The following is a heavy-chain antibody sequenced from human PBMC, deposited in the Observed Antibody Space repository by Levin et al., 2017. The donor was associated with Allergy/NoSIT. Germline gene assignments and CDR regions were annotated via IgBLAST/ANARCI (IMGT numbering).Heavy chain of an antibody. CDR1: GDFFSSYA. D-gene: IGHD1-26*01. CDR3: ARGLGGCYLYCFDY. Sequence: KISCKVSGDFFSSYAFTWVRQAPGQGLEWMGGIISIFRTANYAQKFQDRLTITADESTNTAYMELSGLTSDDTAVSYCARGLGGCYLYCFDYWGQGTLFTVSS. V-gene: IGHV1-69*01. J-gene: IGHJ4*02. CDR2: IISIFRTA.